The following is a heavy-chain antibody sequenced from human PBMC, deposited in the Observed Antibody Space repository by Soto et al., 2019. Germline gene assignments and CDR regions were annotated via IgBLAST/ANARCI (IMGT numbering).Heavy chain of an antibody. V-gene: IGHV4-34*01. CDR3: ARSGELERGPYYYYGMDV. J-gene: IGHJ6*02. D-gene: IGHD3-10*01. Sequence: SETLSLTCAVYGGSFSGYYWSWIRQPPGKGLEWIGEINHSGSTNYNPSLKSRVTISVDTSKNQFSLKLSSVTAADTAVYYCARSGELERGPYYYYGMDVWGQGTTVTVSS. CDR2: INHSGST. CDR1: GGSFSGYY.